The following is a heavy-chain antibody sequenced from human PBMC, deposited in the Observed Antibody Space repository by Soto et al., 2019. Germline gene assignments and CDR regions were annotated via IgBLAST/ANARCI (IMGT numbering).Heavy chain of an antibody. V-gene: IGHV4-39*01. CDR3: ARRYDFWSGYPNYYYYYGMDV. D-gene: IGHD3-3*01. CDR2: IYYSGST. J-gene: IGHJ6*02. CDR1: GGSISSSSYY. Sequence: SETLSLTCTVSGGSISSSSYYWGWIRQPPGKGLEWIGSIYYSGSTYYNPSLKSRVTISVDTSKNQFSLKLSSVTAADTAVYYSARRYDFWSGYPNYYYYYGMDVWGQGNTVTVSS.